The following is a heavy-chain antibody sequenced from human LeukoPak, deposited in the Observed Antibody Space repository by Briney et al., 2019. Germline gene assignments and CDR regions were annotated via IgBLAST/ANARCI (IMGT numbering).Heavy chain of an antibody. CDR3: ARMVKYYYDSSGYCPGAFDI. V-gene: IGHV2-70*11. CDR2: VAWDDDK. D-gene: IGHD3-22*01. CDR1: GFSLGTCGRS. J-gene: IGHJ3*02. Sequence: SGPALVKPTQTLTLTCTFSGFSLGTCGRSVSWIRQPPGKVLEWLARVAWDDDKYYSTSLKTRLTISKDTSKNQVVLTMTNMDPVDTATYYCARMVKYYYDSSGYCPGAFDIWGQGTMVTVSS.